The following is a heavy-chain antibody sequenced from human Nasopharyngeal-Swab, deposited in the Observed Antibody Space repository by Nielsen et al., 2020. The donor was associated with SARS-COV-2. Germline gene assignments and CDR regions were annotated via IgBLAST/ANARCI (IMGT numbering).Heavy chain of an antibody. CDR1: GFTFSSYW. V-gene: IGHV3-7*01. J-gene: IGHJ4*02. CDR3: AGELIAVAGTLTGY. CDR2: IKQDGSEK. Sequence: GGSLRLSCAASGFTFSSYWMSWVRQAPGKGLEWVANIKQDGSEKYYVDSVKGRFTISRDNAKNSLYLQMNSLRAEDTAVYYCAGELIAVAGTLTGYWGQGTLVTVSS. D-gene: IGHD6-19*01.